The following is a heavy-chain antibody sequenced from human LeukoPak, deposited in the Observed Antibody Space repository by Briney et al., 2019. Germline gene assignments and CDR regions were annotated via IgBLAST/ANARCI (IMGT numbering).Heavy chain of an antibody. CDR3: ASALGWVSSGPIDY. V-gene: IGHV3-64*01. J-gene: IGHJ4*02. Sequence: VGSLRLSCIASGFTFNDYALHWVRQAPGKGLEYVSAISSDGGNTYYANSVGGRFTISRDNSKNTLYLQMGSLRVEDMAVYYCASALGWVSSGPIDYWGQGTLVTVSS. D-gene: IGHD3-22*01. CDR1: GFTFNDYA. CDR2: ISSDGGNT.